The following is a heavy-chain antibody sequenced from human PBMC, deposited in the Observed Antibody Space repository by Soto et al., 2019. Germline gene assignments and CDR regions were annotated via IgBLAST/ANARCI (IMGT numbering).Heavy chain of an antibody. CDR2: IWYDGSNK. Sequence: GSRRLSRASSVFTFSDYYMSWIRQAPGKGLEWVAVIWYDGSNKYYADSVKGRFTISRDNSKNTVYMELTRLTSDDTAIYYCARRQLRDYIRWSFDPWGQGTLVTVSS. V-gene: IGHV3-33*08. J-gene: IGHJ5*02. CDR1: VFTFSDYY. CDR3: ARRQLRDYIRWSFDP. D-gene: IGHD3-16*01.